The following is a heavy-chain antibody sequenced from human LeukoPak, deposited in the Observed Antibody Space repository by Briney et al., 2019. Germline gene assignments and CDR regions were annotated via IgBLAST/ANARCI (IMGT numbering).Heavy chain of an antibody. CDR2: ISYDGSNK. CDR3: ARVKDDCGGDCYSMFDY. D-gene: IGHD2-21*02. J-gene: IGHJ4*02. Sequence: PGRSLRLSCAASGFTFSSYAMHWVRQAPGKGLECVAVISYDGSNKYYADSVKGRFTISRDNSKNTLYLQMNSLRAEDTAVYYCARVKDDCGGDCYSMFDYWGQGTLVTVSS. V-gene: IGHV3-30-3*01. CDR1: GFTFSSYA.